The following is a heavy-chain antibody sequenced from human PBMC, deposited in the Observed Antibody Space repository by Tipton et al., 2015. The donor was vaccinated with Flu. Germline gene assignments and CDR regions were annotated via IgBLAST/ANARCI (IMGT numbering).Heavy chain of an antibody. Sequence: LRLSCAVYGGSFSGYYWSWIRQPPGKGLEWIGEINHGGSTNYNPSLKSRVTISVDTSKNQFSLKLSSVTAADTAVYYCSRAPSGGSSIAARPNWFDPWGQGTLVSVYS. V-gene: IGHV4-34*01. J-gene: IGHJ5*02. CDR3: SRAPSGGSSIAARPNWFDP. CDR2: INHGGST. CDR1: GGSFSGYY. D-gene: IGHD6-6*01.